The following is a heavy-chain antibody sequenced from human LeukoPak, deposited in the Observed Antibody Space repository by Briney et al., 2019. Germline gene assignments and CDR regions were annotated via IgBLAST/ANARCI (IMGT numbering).Heavy chain of an antibody. CDR1: GFSLSTSGVG. CDR2: IYWNDDK. Sequence: SGPTLVKPTQTLTLTCTFSGFSLSTSGVGVGWIRQPPGKALEWLSLIYWNDDKRYSPSLKSRLTITKDPSKNQVVLTMTNMDPVDTATYYCALVVTYYYDSSGKFDYWGQGTLVTVSS. D-gene: IGHD3-22*01. CDR3: ALVVTYYYDSSGKFDY. J-gene: IGHJ4*02. V-gene: IGHV2-5*01.